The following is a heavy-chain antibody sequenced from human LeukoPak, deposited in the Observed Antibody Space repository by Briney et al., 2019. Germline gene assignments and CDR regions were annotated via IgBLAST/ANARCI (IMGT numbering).Heavy chain of an antibody. D-gene: IGHD5-12*01. J-gene: IGHJ4*02. Sequence: SETLSLTCTVSGGSISSGSYYWSWIRQPAGKGLEWIGRIYTSGSTNYNPSLKSRVTISVDTSKNQFSLKLSSVTAADTAVYYCASENSRGWSGYADYWGQGTLVTVSS. CDR3: ASENSRGWSGYADY. V-gene: IGHV4-61*02. CDR2: IYTSGST. CDR1: GGSISSGSYY.